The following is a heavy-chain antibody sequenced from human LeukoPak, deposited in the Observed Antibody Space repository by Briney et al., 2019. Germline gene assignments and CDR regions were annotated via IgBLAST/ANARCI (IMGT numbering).Heavy chain of an antibody. CDR2: ISGGGGST. J-gene: IGHJ5*02. CDR1: EFTFNHYA. D-gene: IGHD2-15*01. CDR3: ARAEIGSWGFDP. V-gene: IGHV3-23*01. Sequence: GGSLRLSCAASEFTFNHYAMSWVRQAPGKGLEWVSSISGGGGSTYYADSVKGRFTISRDNSKNTLFLQMSSLTAADTAVYYCARAEIGSWGFDPWGQGTLVTVSS.